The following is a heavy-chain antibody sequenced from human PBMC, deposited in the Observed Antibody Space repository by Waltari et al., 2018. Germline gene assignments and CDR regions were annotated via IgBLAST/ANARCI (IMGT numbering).Heavy chain of an antibody. J-gene: IGHJ4*02. V-gene: IGHV1-8*03. CDR2: MNPNSGNT. CDR1: GYTFTSYD. Sequence: QVQLVQSGAEVKKPGASVKVACTASGYTFTSYDINWVRQAPGQGLEWMGWMNPNSGNTGYAQKFQGRVTITRNTSISTAYMELSSLRSEDTAVYYCARGGYSSGWWDFDYWGQGTLVTVSS. D-gene: IGHD6-19*01. CDR3: ARGGYSSGWWDFDY.